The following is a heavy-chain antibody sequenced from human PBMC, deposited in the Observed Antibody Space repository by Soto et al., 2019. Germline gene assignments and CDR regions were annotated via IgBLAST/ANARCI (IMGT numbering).Heavy chain of an antibody. CDR3: ARDLPVVYYDSSGSNFDY. J-gene: IGHJ4*02. CDR2: INAGNGNT. D-gene: IGHD3-22*01. CDR1: GYTFTSYA. Sequence: ASVKVSCKASGYTFTSYAMHWVRQAPGQRLEWMGWINAGNGNTKYSQKFQGRVTITRGTSASTAYMEMRSLRSDDTAVYYCARDLPVVYYDSSGSNFDYWGQGTLVTVPQ. V-gene: IGHV1-3*01.